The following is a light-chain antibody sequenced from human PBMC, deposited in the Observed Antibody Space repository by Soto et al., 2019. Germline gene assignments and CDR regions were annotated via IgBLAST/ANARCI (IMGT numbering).Light chain of an antibody. CDR1: QSISSY. CDR3: QQYSVYWT. V-gene: IGKV1-5*01. J-gene: IGKJ1*01. Sequence: DIQMTQYPSSLSASVGDRVTITCRASQSISSYLNWYQQKPGKAPKVLIYDASSWAGGVPSRFTGSGSGTEFTLTINSLQPDDFATYYCQQYSVYWTFGQGTKVDIK. CDR2: DAS.